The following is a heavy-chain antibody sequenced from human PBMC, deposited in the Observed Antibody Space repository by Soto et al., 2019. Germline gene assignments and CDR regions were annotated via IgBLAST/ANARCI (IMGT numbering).Heavy chain of an antibody. D-gene: IGHD5-12*01. CDR3: ARAIVVTIGGMDV. CDR1: GGSISSADYY. J-gene: IGHJ6*02. CDR2: IYYSGST. Sequence: PSETLSLTCTVSGGSISSADYYWSWVRQPPGKGLEWIGYIYYSGSTLFNPSLKSRVTISKDTSRNQFSLRLNSVTAADTAVYYCARAIVVTIGGMDVWGQGTTVTVSS. V-gene: IGHV4-30-4*01.